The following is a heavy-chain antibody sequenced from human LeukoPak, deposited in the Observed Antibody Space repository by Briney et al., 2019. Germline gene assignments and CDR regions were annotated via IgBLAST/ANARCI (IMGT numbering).Heavy chain of an antibody. Sequence: PGGSLRLSCAVSGFTFSSYAMSWVRQAPGKGLEGVSTITGSGDNTYYADSVKGWFTISRDNSKNTLNLQMNSLRAEDTAVYYCAKDLYGDYEGDYWGQGTLVTVSS. CDR2: ITGSGDNT. CDR3: AKDLYGDYEGDY. V-gene: IGHV3-23*01. D-gene: IGHD4-17*01. J-gene: IGHJ4*02. CDR1: GFTFSSYA.